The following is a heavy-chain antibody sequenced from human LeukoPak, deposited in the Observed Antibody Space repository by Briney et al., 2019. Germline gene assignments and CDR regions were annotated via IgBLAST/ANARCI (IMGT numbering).Heavy chain of an antibody. V-gene: IGHV3-23*01. CDR1: GFTFSSYA. CDR2: ISGSGGST. J-gene: IGHJ4*02. D-gene: IGHD1-7*01. Sequence: AGGSLRLSCAASGFTFSSYAMSWVRQAPGKGLEWVSAISGSGGSTYYVDSVKGRFTISRDNAKNSLYLQMNSLRAEDTAIYYCAREDDWNYEDYWGQGTLVTVSS. CDR3: AREDDWNYEDY.